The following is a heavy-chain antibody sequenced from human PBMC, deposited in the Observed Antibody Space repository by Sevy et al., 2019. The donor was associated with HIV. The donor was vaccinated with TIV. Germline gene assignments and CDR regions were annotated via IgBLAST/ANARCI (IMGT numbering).Heavy chain of an antibody. V-gene: IGHV3-74*01. CDR1: GFTFSSYW. CDR3: AREGSYRLNGDAIDI. D-gene: IGHD1-26*01. Sequence: GGSLRLSCAASGFTFSSYWMHWVRQAPGKGLVWVSRINSAGSSTSYADSVKGRFTISRDNAKNTLYLQMNSLRAEDTAVYYCAREGSYRLNGDAIDIWGQGTMVTVSS. CDR2: INSAGSST. J-gene: IGHJ3*02.